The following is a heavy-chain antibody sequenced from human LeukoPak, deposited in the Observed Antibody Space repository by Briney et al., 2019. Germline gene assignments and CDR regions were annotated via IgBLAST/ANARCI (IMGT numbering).Heavy chain of an antibody. Sequence: GGSLRLSCAASGFTFSDYYMSWIRQAPGKGLEWVSYISSSGSIIYYADSVKGRFTISRDNAKNSLYLQTNSLRAEDTAVYYCARASGYSGYAWDYWGQGTLVTVSS. V-gene: IGHV3-11*01. J-gene: IGHJ4*02. CDR3: ARASGYSGYAWDY. CDR1: GFTFSDYY. D-gene: IGHD5-12*01. CDR2: ISSSGSII.